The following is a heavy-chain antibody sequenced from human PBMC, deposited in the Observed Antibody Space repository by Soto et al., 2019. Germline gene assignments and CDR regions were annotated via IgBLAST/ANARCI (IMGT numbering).Heavy chain of an antibody. CDR2: IGGPDEK. J-gene: IGHJ3*01. CDR3: AKDRMDHNSVWDPFDL. CDR1: GFTFNIYA. D-gene: IGHD1-20*01. Sequence: PGGSLRLSCAASGFTFNIYAMSWVRQAPGKGLEWVSSIGGPDEKYYADSVEGRFTISRDNSENTLSLQMNSLRADDTTVYYFAKDRMDHNSVWDPFDLWGQGTMVTVSS. V-gene: IGHV3-23*01.